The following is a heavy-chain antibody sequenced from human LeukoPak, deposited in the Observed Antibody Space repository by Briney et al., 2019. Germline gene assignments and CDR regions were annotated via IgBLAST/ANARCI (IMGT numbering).Heavy chain of an antibody. CDR3: ASAYSGSLDAFDI. V-gene: IGHV5-51*01. CDR2: IYPGDSDT. J-gene: IGHJ3*02. D-gene: IGHD1-26*01. CDR1: GYSFTSDW. Sequence: GESLKISCKGSGYSFTSDWIGWVRQMPGKGLEWMGIIYPGDSDTRYSPSFQGQVTISADKSIRTAYLQWSSLKASDTAMYYCASAYSGSLDAFDIWGQGTMVAVSS.